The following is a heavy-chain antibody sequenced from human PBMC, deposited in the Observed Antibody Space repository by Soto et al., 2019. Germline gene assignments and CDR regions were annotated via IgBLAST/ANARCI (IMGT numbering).Heavy chain of an antibody. V-gene: IGHV2-5*01. J-gene: IGHJ4*02. CDR1: GFSLSTSGLG. D-gene: IGHD1-1*01. Sequence: VEPTQTLTLTCTFSGFSLSTSGLGLGWIRQPPGKALEWLALIYCNEDRRYSPSLKARLTITKDTTKNQVVLTMTNRNTGDTATYDLAQRHWRGNICDYWGQG. CDR2: IYCNEDR. CDR3: AQRHWRGNICDY.